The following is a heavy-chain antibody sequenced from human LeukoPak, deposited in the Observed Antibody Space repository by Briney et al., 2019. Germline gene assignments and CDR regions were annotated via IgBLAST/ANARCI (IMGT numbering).Heavy chain of an antibody. CDR2: ISSSSSTI. V-gene: IGHV3-48*01. CDR3: AREYYDFWSGYFRPGELGFDP. D-gene: IGHD3-3*01. CDR1: GFTFSSYS. Sequence: GGSLRLSCAASGFTFSSYSMNWVRKAPGKGLEWVSYISSSSSTIYYADSVKGRFTISRDNAKNSLYLQMNSLRAEDTAVYYCAREYYDFWSGYFRPGELGFDPWGQGTLVTVSS. J-gene: IGHJ5*02.